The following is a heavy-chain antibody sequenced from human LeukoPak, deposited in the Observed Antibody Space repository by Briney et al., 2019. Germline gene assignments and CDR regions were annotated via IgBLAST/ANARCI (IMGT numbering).Heavy chain of an antibody. Sequence: SETLSLTCTVSGGSISSSSYYWGWIRQPPGKGLEWIGSIYYSGSTYYNPSLKSRVTISVDTSKNQFSLKLSSVTAADTAVYYCARDVDRYGSGSSDYWGQGTLVTVSS. CDR3: ARDVDRYGSGSSDY. V-gene: IGHV4-39*07. CDR2: IYYSGST. J-gene: IGHJ4*02. CDR1: GGSISSSSYY. D-gene: IGHD3-10*01.